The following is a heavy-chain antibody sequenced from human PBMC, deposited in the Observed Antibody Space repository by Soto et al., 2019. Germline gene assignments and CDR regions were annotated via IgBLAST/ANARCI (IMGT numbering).Heavy chain of an antibody. CDR3: ARDLSGATYGMDV. Sequence: ASVKVSCKASGYTFTGYYMHWVRQAPGQGLEWMGWINPNSGGTNYAQKFQGWVTMTRDTSISTAYMELSRLRSDDTAVYYCARDLSGATYGMDVWGQGTRGTVSS. V-gene: IGHV1-2*04. CDR2: INPNSGGT. CDR1: GYTFTGYY. J-gene: IGHJ6*02.